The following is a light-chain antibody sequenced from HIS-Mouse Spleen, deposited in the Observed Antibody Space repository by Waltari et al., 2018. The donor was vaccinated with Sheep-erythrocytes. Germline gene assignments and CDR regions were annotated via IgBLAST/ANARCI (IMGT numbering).Light chain of an antibody. CDR2: EVS. CDR3: SSYAGSNNYV. V-gene: IGLV2-8*01. CDR1: SSDVGGYNY. Sequence: QSALTQPPSASGSPGQSVTISCTGTSSDVGGYNYVSWYQQHPGKAPKLMIYEVSKRPSGVPDHFSGSKSGNTASLTVSGLQAEDDADYYCSSYAGSNNYVFGTGTKVTVL. J-gene: IGLJ1*01.